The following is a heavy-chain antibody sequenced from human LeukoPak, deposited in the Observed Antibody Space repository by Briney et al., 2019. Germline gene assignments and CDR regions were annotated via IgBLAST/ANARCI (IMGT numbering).Heavy chain of an antibody. CDR1: GFTFSSYG. Sequence: GGSLRLSCAASGFTFSSYGMDWVRQAPGKGLEWVAFIRYDGSNKYYADSVKGRFTISRDNSKNTLYLQMNSLRAEDTAVYYCAKDRVVVPAAMSWFDPWGQGTLVTVSS. V-gene: IGHV3-30*02. CDR2: IRYDGSNK. CDR3: AKDRVVVPAAMSWFDP. J-gene: IGHJ5*02. D-gene: IGHD2-2*01.